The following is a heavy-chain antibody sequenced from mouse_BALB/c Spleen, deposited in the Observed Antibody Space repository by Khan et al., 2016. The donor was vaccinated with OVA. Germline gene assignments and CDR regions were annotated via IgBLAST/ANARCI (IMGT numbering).Heavy chain of an antibody. CDR1: GYSITSDYA. CDR2: IRYSGNT. Sequence: EVQLQQSGPGLVKPSQSLSLTCTVTGYSITSDYAWNWIRQFPGNKLEWMGFIRYSGNTNYKPSLKSRISITRDTSKKQFFLQVNSLTTEDTATYYLAIVYGRDYDNWGQGTTLTVSS. CDR3: AIVYGRDYDN. J-gene: IGHJ2*01. V-gene: IGHV3-2*02. D-gene: IGHD2-10*02.